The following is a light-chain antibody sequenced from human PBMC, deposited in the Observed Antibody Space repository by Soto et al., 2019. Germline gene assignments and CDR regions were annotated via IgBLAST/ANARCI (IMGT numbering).Light chain of an antibody. CDR2: DAS. V-gene: IGKV1-33*01. J-gene: IGKJ5*01. CDR1: QDISNY. Sequence: DIQRTQSASSMCASVGYRVTITCQASQDISNYLNWYQQKLGKARKAPIYDASNLETGVPSRFIGSGSGTDFTLPISSLQPEDIATDYCQQYSHIITFCQGTRLEIK. CDR3: QQYSHIIT.